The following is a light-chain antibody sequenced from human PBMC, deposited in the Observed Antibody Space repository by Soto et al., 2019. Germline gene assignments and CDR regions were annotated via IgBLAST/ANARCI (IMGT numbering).Light chain of an antibody. J-gene: IGKJ2*01. CDR2: GAS. CDR1: QNVTSN. Sequence: EIVMTQSPATLSVSPGDRVTLSCRASQNVTSNLAWYQQKPGQAPRLLIYGASTRATGIPARFSGSGSGTEFTLTISSLQSEDFAVYYCQQYNNWPYTFGRGTKLEIK. CDR3: QQYNNWPYT. V-gene: IGKV3-15*01.